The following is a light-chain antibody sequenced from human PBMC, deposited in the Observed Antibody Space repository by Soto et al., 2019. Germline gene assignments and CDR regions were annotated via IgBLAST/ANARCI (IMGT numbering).Light chain of an antibody. J-gene: IGLJ2*01. V-gene: IGLV2-23*01. CDR3: CSSAGGTSVV. CDR1: TVDIGRYNL. CDR2: EDI. Sequence: QSALTQPASVSGSPGQSITISCTGTTVDIGRYNLVSWYQQYPGKAPKLILYEDIERPSGVSNRFAGSKSGNTASLTISGLLTEDEADYYCCSSAGGTSVVFGGGTKLTVL.